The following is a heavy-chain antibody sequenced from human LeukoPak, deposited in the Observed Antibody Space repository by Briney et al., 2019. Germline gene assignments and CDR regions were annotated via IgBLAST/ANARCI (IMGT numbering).Heavy chain of an antibody. D-gene: IGHD2-15*01. V-gene: IGHV3-20*04. CDR1: GGSISSYY. J-gene: IGHJ3*01. CDR3: AKDRGGSSQLGDAFDV. Sequence: ETLSLTCTVSGGSISSYYWSWIRQPPGKGLEWVSGINWNGGSTGYADSVKGRFTISRDNAKNSLYLQMNSLRAEDTALYYCAKDRGGSSQLGDAFDVWGQGTMVSVSS. CDR2: INWNGGST.